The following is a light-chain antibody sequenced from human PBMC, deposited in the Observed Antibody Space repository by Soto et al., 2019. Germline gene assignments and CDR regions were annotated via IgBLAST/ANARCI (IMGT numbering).Light chain of an antibody. V-gene: IGKV3-15*01. Sequence: EIVMTQSPATLSVSPGERATLSCRASQSVSSNLAWYQQKPGQAPGLLIYGASTRATGIPARFSGSGSGTEFTLTISSLQSEDFAVYYCQQYNNWPRTFGPGTKVEIK. CDR2: GAS. CDR3: QQYNNWPRT. J-gene: IGKJ1*01. CDR1: QSVSSN.